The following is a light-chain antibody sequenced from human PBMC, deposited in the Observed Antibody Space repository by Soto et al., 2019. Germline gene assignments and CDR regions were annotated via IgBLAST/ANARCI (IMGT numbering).Light chain of an antibody. CDR1: QGTGNA. CDR2: GAS. J-gene: IGKJ1*01. V-gene: IGKV1-17*01. Sequence: IQMTQSPSSLSPPVRDRFTISCRASQGTGNALGWYQQKPGKPPKVLIYGASNLQRGAPPRFSGTGSETEFTLTISSLQPDDFAIYYCQQYKSYWTFGQGTRWIS. CDR3: QQYKSYWT.